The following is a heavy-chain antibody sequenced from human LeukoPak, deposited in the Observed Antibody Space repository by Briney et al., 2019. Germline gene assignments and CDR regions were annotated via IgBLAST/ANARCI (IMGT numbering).Heavy chain of an antibody. J-gene: IGHJ4*02. V-gene: IGHV4-39*07. Sequence: PSETLSLTCTVSGGSVSSPTYFWGWLRQPPGKGLEWVGSVYHSGSTNYNPSLKSRVTISVDTSKNQFSLKLSSVTAADTAVYYCARETGYCTNGVCKTYFDYWGQGTLVTVSS. D-gene: IGHD2-8*01. CDR3: ARETGYCTNGVCKTYFDY. CDR2: VYHSGST. CDR1: GGSVSSPTYF.